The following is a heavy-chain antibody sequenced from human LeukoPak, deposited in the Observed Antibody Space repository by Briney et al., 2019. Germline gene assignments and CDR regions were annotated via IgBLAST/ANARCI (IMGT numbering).Heavy chain of an antibody. D-gene: IGHD5-24*01. V-gene: IGHV5-51*01. CDR1: GYSFINYW. Sequence: ESPKISCQVSGYSFINYWIGWVRQMPGKGLESMGIIYPADSDTTYSPSFQGQVTISADKSISTVYLQWSSLKASDTAMYYCARQSRDGSKTRGYYFDYWGQGTLVTVSS. CDR2: IYPADSDT. CDR3: ARQSRDGSKTRGYYFDY. J-gene: IGHJ4*02.